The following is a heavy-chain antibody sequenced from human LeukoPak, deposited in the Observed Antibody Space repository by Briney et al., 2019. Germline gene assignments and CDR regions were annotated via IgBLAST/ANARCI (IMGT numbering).Heavy chain of an antibody. V-gene: IGHV4-59*01. CDR1: GGSISSYY. CDR3: ARDVGARPFDY. J-gene: IGHJ4*02. Sequence: PSETLSLTCTVSGGSISSYYWSWIQQPPGKGLEWIGYIYYSGSTNYNPSLKSRVTISVDTSKNQFSLKLSSVTAADTAVYYCARDVGARPFDYWGQGTLVTVSS. D-gene: IGHD1-26*01. CDR2: IYYSGST.